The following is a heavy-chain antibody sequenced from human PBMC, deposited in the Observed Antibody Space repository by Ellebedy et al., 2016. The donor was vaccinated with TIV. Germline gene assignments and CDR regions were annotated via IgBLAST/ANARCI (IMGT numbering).Heavy chain of an antibody. D-gene: IGHD2-15*01. CDR2: IYYSGTT. V-gene: IGHV4-34*01. CDR3: ARVSTSGGLGDFDY. J-gene: IGHJ4*02. CDR1: GGSFSGYY. Sequence: MPSETLSLTCAVYGGSFSGYYWSWIRQPPGKGLEWIGSIYYSGTTYYNPSLKSRVTISLDTSKNQFSLRLRSVTAADTAVYYCARVSTSGGLGDFDYWGQGTLVTVSS.